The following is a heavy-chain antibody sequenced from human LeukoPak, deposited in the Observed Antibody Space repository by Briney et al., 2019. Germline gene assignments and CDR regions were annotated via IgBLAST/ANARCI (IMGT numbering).Heavy chain of an antibody. D-gene: IGHD4-17*01. CDR2: INHSGST. J-gene: IGHJ4*02. CDR3: ARQTRYGDRDY. V-gene: IGHV4-34*01. CDR1: GGSFSGYY. Sequence: SETLSLTCAVYGGSFSGYYWSWIRQPPGKGLEWIGEINHSGSTNYNPSLKSRVTISVDTSKNQFSLKLSSVTAADTAVYYCARQTRYGDRDYWGQGTLVTVSS.